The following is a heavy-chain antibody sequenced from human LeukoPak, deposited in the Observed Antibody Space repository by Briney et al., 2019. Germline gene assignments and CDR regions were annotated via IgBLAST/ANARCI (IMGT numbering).Heavy chain of an antibody. Sequence: SETLSLTCAVYGGSFSGYYWSWIRQPPGKGLEWIGEINHSGSTNYNPSLKSRVTISVDTSKNQFSLKLSSVTAADTAVYYCARENYGEGSWFDPWGQGTLVTVSS. D-gene: IGHD1-7*01. V-gene: IGHV4-34*09. CDR2: INHSGST. J-gene: IGHJ5*02. CDR3: ARENYGEGSWFDP. CDR1: GGSFSGYY.